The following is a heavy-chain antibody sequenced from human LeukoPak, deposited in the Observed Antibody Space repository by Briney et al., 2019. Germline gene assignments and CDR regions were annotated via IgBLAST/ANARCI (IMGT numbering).Heavy chain of an antibody. CDR2: ISSSSSYI. Sequence: GGSLRLSCAASGFTLSSYSMTWVRQAPGKRLEWVSSISSSSSYIYYADSVKGRFTISRDNAKNSLYLQMNSLRAEDTAVYYCARVSSGWVDYWGQGTLVTVSS. J-gene: IGHJ4*02. CDR1: GFTLSSYS. CDR3: ARVSSGWVDY. V-gene: IGHV3-21*01. D-gene: IGHD6-19*01.